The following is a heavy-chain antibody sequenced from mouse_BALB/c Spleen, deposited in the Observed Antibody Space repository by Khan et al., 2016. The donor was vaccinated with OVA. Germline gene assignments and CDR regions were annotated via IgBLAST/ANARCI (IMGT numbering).Heavy chain of an antibody. V-gene: IGHV3-2*02. D-gene: IGHD1-1*01. CDR2: ISYSGNT. CDR3: ARVYGGDFDY. Sequence: EVQLQESGPGLVKPSQSLSLTCTVTGYSITSDYAWNWIRQFPGNKLEWMGYISYSGNTKYNPPLKSRISITRDTSKNQFFLQLNSVTIEDTATYYCARVYGGDFDYWGQGTTLTVSA. CDR1: GYSITSDYA. J-gene: IGHJ2*01.